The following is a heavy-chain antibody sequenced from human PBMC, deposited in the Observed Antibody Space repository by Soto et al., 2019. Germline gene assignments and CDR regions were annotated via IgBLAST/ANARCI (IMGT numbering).Heavy chain of an antibody. CDR3: AKEVGATAWYFDL. V-gene: IGHV3-30*18. Sequence: QVQLVESGGGVVQPGRSLRLSYAASGFTFSSYGMHWVRQAPGKGLEWVAVISYDGSNKYYADSVKGRFTISRDNSKNTLYLQMNSLRAEDTAVYYCAKEVGATAWYFDLWGRGTLVTVSS. J-gene: IGHJ2*01. CDR1: GFTFSSYG. CDR2: ISYDGSNK. D-gene: IGHD1-26*01.